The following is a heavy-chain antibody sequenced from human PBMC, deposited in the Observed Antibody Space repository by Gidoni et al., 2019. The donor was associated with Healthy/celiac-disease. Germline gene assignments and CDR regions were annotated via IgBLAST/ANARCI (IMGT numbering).Heavy chain of an antibody. D-gene: IGHD3-3*01. V-gene: IGHV1-18*04. CDR2: ISAYNGNT. Sequence: QVQLVQSGAEVQKPGASVKVSCKASGYTFTSYGISWVRQAPGQGLEWMGWISAYNGNTNYAQKLQGRVTMTTDTSTSTAYMELRSLRSDDTAVYYCARDDFWSGSYYYYYGMDVWGQGTTVTVSS. CDR1: GYTFTSYG. J-gene: IGHJ6*02. CDR3: ARDDFWSGSYYYYYGMDV.